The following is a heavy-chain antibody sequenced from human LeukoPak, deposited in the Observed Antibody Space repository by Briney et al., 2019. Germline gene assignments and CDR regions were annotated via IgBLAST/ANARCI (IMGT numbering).Heavy chain of an antibody. CDR3: TRDADGGLVYDY. D-gene: IGHD3/OR15-3a*01. J-gene: IGHJ4*01. Sequence: ASVKVSCKASEYTFTSYYIHWVRQAPGQGLEWMGVINLTTGRTTYAQKFQGRGTMTRDTSTRTVYMELSSLRSEDTAVYYCTRDADGGLVYDYWGQGTLVTVTS. CDR1: EYTFTSYY. V-gene: IGHV1-46*01. CDR2: INLTTGRT.